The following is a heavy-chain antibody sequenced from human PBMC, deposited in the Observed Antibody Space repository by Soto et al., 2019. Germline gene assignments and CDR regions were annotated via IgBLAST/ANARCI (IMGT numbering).Heavy chain of an antibody. CDR3: ARSHSFDGSIYHYYFDF. V-gene: IGHV4-59*01. Sequence: PSETLSLTCTVSGGSISTYHWSWIRQPPGGTLEWIGYIYASGATTYNPSLESRVTMSVDMPNNEFSLELTSLTAADTAVYYCARSHSFDGSIYHYYFDFWGQGTLVTV. CDR1: GGSISTYH. J-gene: IGHJ4*02. CDR2: IYASGAT. D-gene: IGHD3-10*01.